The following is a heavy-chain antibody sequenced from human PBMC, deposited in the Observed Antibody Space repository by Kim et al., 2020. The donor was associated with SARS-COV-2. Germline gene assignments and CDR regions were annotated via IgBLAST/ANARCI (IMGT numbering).Heavy chain of an antibody. CDR2: IHPSGST. D-gene: IGHD5-18*01. J-gene: IGHJ4*02. Sequence: SETLSLTCAVYGASFSGYYWSWIRQSPGKRLEWIGEIHPSGSTSYNPSLQSRVTISIDTSKSHMSLRLTSVTAADTAVYFCARGQDTAKTGYWGQGTLVTVS. V-gene: IGHV4-34*01. CDR1: GASFSGYY. CDR3: ARGQDTAKTGY.